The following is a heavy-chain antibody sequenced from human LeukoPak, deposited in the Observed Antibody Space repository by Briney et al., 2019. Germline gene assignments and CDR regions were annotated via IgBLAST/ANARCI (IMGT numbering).Heavy chain of an antibody. CDR1: GGSFSGYY. CDR3: ARSAAAVDY. J-gene: IGHJ4*02. CDR2: INHSGST. Sequence: ASETLSLTCAVYGGSFSGYYWSWIRQPPGKGLEWIGEINHSGSTNYNPSLKSRVTISVDTSKNQFSLKLSSVTAADTAVYYCARSAAAVDYWGQGTLVTVSS. D-gene: IGHD6-13*01. V-gene: IGHV4-34*01.